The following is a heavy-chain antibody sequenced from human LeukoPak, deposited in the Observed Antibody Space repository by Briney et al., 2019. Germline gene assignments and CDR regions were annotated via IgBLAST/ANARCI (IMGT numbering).Heavy chain of an antibody. D-gene: IGHD3-16*01. Sequence: PGGSLRLSCAASGFTFSSYGMHWVRQAPGKGLEWVAVIWYDGSNKYYADSVKGRFTISRDNSKNTLYLQMNSLRAEDTAVYYCAREGGIGYYDYVWGSDRANFDYWGQGTLVTVSS. CDR1: GFTFSSYG. V-gene: IGHV3-33*01. CDR2: IWYDGSNK. CDR3: AREGGIGYYDYVWGSDRANFDY. J-gene: IGHJ4*02.